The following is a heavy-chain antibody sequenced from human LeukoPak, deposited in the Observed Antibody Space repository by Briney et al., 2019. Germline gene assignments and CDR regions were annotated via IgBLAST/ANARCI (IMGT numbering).Heavy chain of an antibody. D-gene: IGHD3-22*01. CDR1: GFTFSSYG. CDR2: ISYDGSNK. CDR3: ALLGRYYDSSGYYYDRVFDY. V-gene: IGHV3-30*03. Sequence: RTGGSLRLSCAASGFTFSSYGMHWVRQAPGKGLEWVAVISYDGSNKYYADSVKGRFTISRDNSKNTLYLQMNSLRAEDTAVYYCALLGRYYDSSGYYYDRVFDYWGQGTLVTVSS. J-gene: IGHJ4*02.